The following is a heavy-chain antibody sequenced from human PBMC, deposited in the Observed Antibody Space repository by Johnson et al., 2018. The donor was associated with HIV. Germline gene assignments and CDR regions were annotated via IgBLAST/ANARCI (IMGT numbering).Heavy chain of an antibody. Sequence: VQLVESVGGLVQPGGSLRLSCAASGFTVSSNYMTWVRQAPGKGLEWVSVIYSGGSTYYADSVKGRFTISRDNSMNTLYLQMNSLRAEDTAAYYCAREAEALSAFDMWGQGTMVTVSS. CDR1: GFTVSSNY. CDR2: IYSGGST. V-gene: IGHV3-66*02. D-gene: IGHD6-6*01. CDR3: AREAEALSAFDM. J-gene: IGHJ3*02.